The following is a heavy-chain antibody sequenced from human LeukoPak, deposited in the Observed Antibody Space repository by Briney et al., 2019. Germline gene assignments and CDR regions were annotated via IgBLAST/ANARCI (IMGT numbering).Heavy chain of an antibody. CDR1: GFTFSSYS. J-gene: IGHJ4*02. CDR2: ISSSTSYI. CDR3: ARAGGSTVSHSDY. Sequence: GGSLRHSCAASGFTFSSYSMNWIRQAPGKGLEWVSSISSSTSYIYYADSVKGRFTISKDNAKNSLYLQMNSLRAEDTAVYYCARAGGSTVSHSDYWGQGTLVTASS. V-gene: IGHV3-21*01. D-gene: IGHD4-17*01.